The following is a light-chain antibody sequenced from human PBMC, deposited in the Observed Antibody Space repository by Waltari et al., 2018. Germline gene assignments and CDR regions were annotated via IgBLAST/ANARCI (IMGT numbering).Light chain of an antibody. CDR2: RNN. CDR3: SAWDSNLSAWV. CDR1: NNNVGNQG. J-gene: IGLJ3*02. Sequence: QAGLTQPPSVSKGLGQTATLTCTGNNNNVGNQGAAWLQQHQGHPPKLLSDRNNNRPSGISEKFSASRSGNTASLTITGLQPEDEADYYCSAWDSNLSAWVFGGGTKLTVL. V-gene: IGLV10-54*04.